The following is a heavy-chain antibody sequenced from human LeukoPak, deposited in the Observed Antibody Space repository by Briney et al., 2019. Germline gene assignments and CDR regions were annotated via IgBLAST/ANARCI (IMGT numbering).Heavy chain of an antibody. Sequence: PGGSLRLSCAASGLTFRSYWMHWVRQTPGKGLVWVSHINNDGSDTSYADSVKGRFTITRDNAKNTLFLQMNSLRAEDTAVYYCARDGILGSHDCWGQGTLVTVSS. CDR3: ARDGILGSHDC. V-gene: IGHV3-74*01. CDR2: INNDGSDT. J-gene: IGHJ4*02. D-gene: IGHD3-3*02. CDR1: GLTFRSYW.